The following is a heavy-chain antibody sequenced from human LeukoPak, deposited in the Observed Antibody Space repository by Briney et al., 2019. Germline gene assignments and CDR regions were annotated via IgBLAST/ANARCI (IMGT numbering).Heavy chain of an antibody. V-gene: IGHV4-38-2*02. Sequence: SETLSLTCTVSGYSISSGYYWGWIRQPPGKGLEWIGSIYHSGSTYYNPSLKSRVTISVDTSKNQFSLKLSSVTAADTAVYYCARAPDYDILTGYPYYFGYWGQGTLVTVSS. CDR1: GYSISSGYY. CDR2: IYHSGST. J-gene: IGHJ4*02. D-gene: IGHD3-9*01. CDR3: ARAPDYDILTGYPYYFGY.